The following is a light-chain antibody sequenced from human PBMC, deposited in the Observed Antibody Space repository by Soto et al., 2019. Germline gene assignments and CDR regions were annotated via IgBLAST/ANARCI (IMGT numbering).Light chain of an antibody. Sequence: EIVLTQSPAALSLSPGEIATLSCRASQSVSSYLAWYQQNPGQAPRLLIFDASNRATGIPARFSGSGSGTAFTLTISSLEPEDFAVYYCQQRSNWPPDKYTFGQGTKLEI. V-gene: IGKV3-11*01. J-gene: IGKJ2*01. CDR2: DAS. CDR3: QQRSNWPPDKYT. CDR1: QSVSSY.